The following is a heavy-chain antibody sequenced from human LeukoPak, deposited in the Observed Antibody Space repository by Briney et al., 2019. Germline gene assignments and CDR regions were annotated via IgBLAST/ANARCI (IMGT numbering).Heavy chain of an antibody. D-gene: IGHD3-9*01. J-gene: IGHJ5*02. CDR2: ISHGGST. Sequence: NPSGTLSLICAVSGGSISSINWWSWVRQPPGKGLEWIGEISHGGSTNYNPSLKSRVTISVDTSKNQFSLKLSSVTAADTAVYYCARLRRITISNKWTRPKESLPWGQGTLVTVSS. CDR3: ARLRRITISNKWTRPKESLP. CDR1: GGSISSINW. V-gene: IGHV4-4*02.